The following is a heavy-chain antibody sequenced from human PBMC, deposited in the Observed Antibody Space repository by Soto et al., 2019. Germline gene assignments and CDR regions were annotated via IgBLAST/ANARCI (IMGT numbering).Heavy chain of an antibody. D-gene: IGHD6-19*01. Sequence: GGSLRLSCAASRFPFHSYSMNWVRQAPGRGLEWISYIAGGGHTIYHADSVKGRFTISRDDAKSSLYLQMNSLRDDDTAIYFCARDPISGSFDYWGQGTLVTVSS. CDR1: RFPFHSYS. J-gene: IGHJ4*02. CDR3: ARDPISGSFDY. V-gene: IGHV3-48*02. CDR2: IAGGGHTI.